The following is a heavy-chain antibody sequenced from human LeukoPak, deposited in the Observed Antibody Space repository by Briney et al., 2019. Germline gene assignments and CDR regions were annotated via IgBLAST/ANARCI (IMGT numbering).Heavy chain of an antibody. CDR1: GSTVSSYF. D-gene: IGHD3-9*01. J-gene: IGHJ3*02. CDR3: ARDNYILTGYYDAFDI. CDR2: IYDGGST. V-gene: IGHV3-53*01. Sequence: GGSLRLSCAASGSTVSSYFMRWVPQAPGKGLEGVSVIYDGGSTDYANSVKGRFTITRDNSKSTLYLQMNSLRAEDTAVYYCARDNYILTGYYDAFDIWGQGTLVTVSS.